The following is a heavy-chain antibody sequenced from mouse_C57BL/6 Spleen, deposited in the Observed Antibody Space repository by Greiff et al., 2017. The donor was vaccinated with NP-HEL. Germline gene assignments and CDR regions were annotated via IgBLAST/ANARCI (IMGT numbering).Heavy chain of an antibody. CDR2: INPNNGGT. V-gene: IGHV1-18*01. D-gene: IGHD1-1*01. CDR1: GYTFTDYN. J-gene: IGHJ2*01. Sequence: EVHLVESGPELVKPGASVKIPCKASGYTFTDYNMDWVKQSHGKSLEWIGDINPNNGGTIYNQKFKGKATLTVDKSSSTAYMELRSLTSEDTAVYYCAREGYYGSSQGVYFDYWGQGTTLTVSS. CDR3: AREGYYGSSQGVYFDY.